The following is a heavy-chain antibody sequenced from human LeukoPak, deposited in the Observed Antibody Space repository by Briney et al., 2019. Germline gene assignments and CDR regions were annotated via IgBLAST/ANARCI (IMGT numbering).Heavy chain of an antibody. D-gene: IGHD5-24*01. CDR2: IYYSGST. CDR3: ARHRSKWLQSSFDY. CDR1: GGSFSGYY. J-gene: IGHJ4*02. V-gene: IGHV4-59*08. Sequence: SETLSLTCAVYGGSFSGYYWSWIRQPPGKGLEWIGYIYYSGSTNYNPSLKSRVTISVETSKNQFSLKLNSVTAADTAVYYCARHRSKWLQSSFDYWGQGTLVTVSS.